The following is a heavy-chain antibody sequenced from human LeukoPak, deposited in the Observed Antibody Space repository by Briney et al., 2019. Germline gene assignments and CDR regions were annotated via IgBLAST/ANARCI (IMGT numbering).Heavy chain of an antibody. J-gene: IGHJ4*02. CDR3: ARGYYYDSSVAY. V-gene: IGHV3-21*01. CDR2: ISHSSIYI. Sequence: DPGGSLRLPCAASGFTFSTFGFNWVRQAPGKGLEWVSSISHSSIYISYADSVKGRFTISRDNARNSLYLQMDSLRVEDTAVYYCARGYYYDSSVAYWGQGTLVTVSS. D-gene: IGHD3-22*01. CDR1: GFTFSTFG.